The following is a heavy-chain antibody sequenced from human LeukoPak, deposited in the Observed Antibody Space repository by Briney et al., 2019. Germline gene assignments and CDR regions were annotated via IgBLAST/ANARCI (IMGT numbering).Heavy chain of an antibody. CDR1: GFTFSSYG. V-gene: IGHV3-23*01. J-gene: IGHJ4*02. D-gene: IGHD6-13*01. CDR3: AKPIAAAGTPFDY. Sequence: GGSLRLSCAASGFTFSSYGMSWVRQAPGKGLEWVSAISGSGGSTYYADSVKGRFIISRDNSKNTLYLQMNSLRAEDTAVYYCAKPIAAAGTPFDYWGQGTLVTVSS. CDR2: ISGSGGST.